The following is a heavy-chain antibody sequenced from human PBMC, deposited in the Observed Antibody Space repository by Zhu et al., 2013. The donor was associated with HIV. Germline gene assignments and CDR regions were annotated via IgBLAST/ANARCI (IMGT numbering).Heavy chain of an antibody. J-gene: IGHJ3*01. Sequence: EVQLAESGGGLVQPGRSLRLSCIGSGFTFGDYAMSWVRQAPGKALEWAGFIRSKAYGGTTEYAASVKGRFTISRDDSKSIAYLQMNSLKTEDTAVYYCTKGYSGSHIYAFDVWAKGQMVTVSS. CDR2: IRSKAYGGTT. V-gene: IGHV3-49*04. D-gene: IGHD1-26*01. CDR3: TKGYSGSHIYAFDV. CDR1: GFTFGDYA.